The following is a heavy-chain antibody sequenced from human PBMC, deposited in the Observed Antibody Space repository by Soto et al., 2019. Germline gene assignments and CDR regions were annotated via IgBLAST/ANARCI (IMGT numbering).Heavy chain of an antibody. CDR3: ARDKLEGPTLFDI. V-gene: IGHV3-7*01. D-gene: IGHD3-3*02. CDR1: GFTFSTYC. J-gene: IGHJ3*02. CDR2: VKQDGSEK. Sequence: GGSLRLSCVASGFTFSTYCMSWVLQAPGKGLEWVANVKQDGSEKYYVDSVKGRFTISRDNAKNSLYLQVDSLRVEDTAVYYCARDKLEGPTLFDIWGQGTMVTVSS.